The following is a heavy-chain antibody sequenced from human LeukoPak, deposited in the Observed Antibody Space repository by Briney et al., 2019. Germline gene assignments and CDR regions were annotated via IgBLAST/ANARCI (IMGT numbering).Heavy chain of an antibody. D-gene: IGHD6-13*01. CDR2: IIPIFGTA. CDR3: ARGNRSSWYGDAFDI. CDR1: GGTYSSYA. J-gene: IGHJ3*02. V-gene: IGHV1-69*13. Sequence: SVKVSRKASGGTYSSYAISWVRQAPGQGLEWMGGIIPIFGTANYAQKFQGRVTITADESTSTAYMELSSLRSEDTAVYYCARGNRSSWYGDAFDIWGQGTMVTVSS.